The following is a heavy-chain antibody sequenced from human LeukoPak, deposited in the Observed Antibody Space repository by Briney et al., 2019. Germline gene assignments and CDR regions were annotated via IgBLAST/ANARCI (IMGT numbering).Heavy chain of an antibody. CDR3: ARAPYDILTGYSLNWFDP. V-gene: IGHV1-3*01. CDR1: GYTFTTYA. Sequence: GASVKVSCKASGYTFTTYAMHWVRQAPGQRLEWMGWINGDNGNTKYSQKFQGRVTITRDTSAYTAYMNLRSLRSEDTAAYYCARAPYDILTGYSLNWFDPWGQGTLVTVSS. D-gene: IGHD3-9*01. CDR2: INGDNGNT. J-gene: IGHJ5*02.